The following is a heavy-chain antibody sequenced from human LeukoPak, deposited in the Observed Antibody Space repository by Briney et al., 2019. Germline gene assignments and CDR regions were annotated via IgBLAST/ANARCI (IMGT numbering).Heavy chain of an antibody. V-gene: IGHV3-23*01. D-gene: IGHD3-22*01. CDR1: GFTFSSYA. Sequence: GGSLRLSCAASGFTFSSYAMSWVRQAPGKGLEWVSAISSSGGSTYYADSVKGRFTISRDNSKNTLYLQMNGLRAEDTAVYYCAKGGYYDSPQDPWGQGTLVTVSS. J-gene: IGHJ5*02. CDR3: AKGGYYDSPQDP. CDR2: ISSSGGST.